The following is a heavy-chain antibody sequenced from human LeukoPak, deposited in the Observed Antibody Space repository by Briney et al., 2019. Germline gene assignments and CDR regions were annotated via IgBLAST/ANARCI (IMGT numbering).Heavy chain of an antibody. Sequence: GGSLRLSCAASGFTFSSYAMSWVRQAPGKGLEWVSAISGSGGSTYYADSVKGRFTISRDTSKNTLYLQMNSLRAEDTAVYYCAKPPGSGYDWSFDYWGQGTLVTVSS. J-gene: IGHJ4*02. CDR1: GFTFSSYA. CDR2: ISGSGGST. D-gene: IGHD5-12*01. V-gene: IGHV3-23*01. CDR3: AKPPGSGYDWSFDY.